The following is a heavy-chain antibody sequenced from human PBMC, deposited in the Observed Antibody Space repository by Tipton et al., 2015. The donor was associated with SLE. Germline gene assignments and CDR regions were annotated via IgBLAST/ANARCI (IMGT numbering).Heavy chain of an antibody. J-gene: IGHJ2*01. CDR2: IYTNENT. CDR3: AREFLNPVTTVHYYFDL. V-gene: IGHV4-4*07. Sequence: TLSLTCTVSGGSISSYYWSWIRQPAGGGLEWIGRIYTNENTNYNPSLKSRVTMSVDTPKNHFPLKLISVTAADTAVYYCAREFLNPVTTVHYYFDLWGRGTLVTVSS. CDR1: GGSISSYY. D-gene: IGHD4-11*01.